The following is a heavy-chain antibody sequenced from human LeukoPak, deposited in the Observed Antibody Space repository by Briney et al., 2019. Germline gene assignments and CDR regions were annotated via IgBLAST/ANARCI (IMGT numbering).Heavy chain of an antibody. J-gene: IGHJ4*02. D-gene: IGHD3-10*01. Sequence: PGGSLRLSCAASGFNVSNNYMNWVRQAPGKGLEVVSVIFSSGPTYYADSVKGRFTISRDTSKNALYLQMNSLRAEDTAVYYCAISGLGFGEFWGLDYWGQGTLVTVSS. CDR3: AISGLGFGEFWGLDY. CDR1: GFNVSNNY. CDR2: IFSSGPT. V-gene: IGHV3-53*01.